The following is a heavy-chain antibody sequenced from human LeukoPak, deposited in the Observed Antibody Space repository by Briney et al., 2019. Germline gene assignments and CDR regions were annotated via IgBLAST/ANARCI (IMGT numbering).Heavy chain of an antibody. CDR3: ARDWSSTSDNWFDP. D-gene: IGHD2-2*01. J-gene: IGHJ5*02. CDR2: IYHSGST. V-gene: IGHV4-38-2*02. Sequence: PSETLSLTCTVSGYSISSGYYWGWIRQPPGKGLEWIGSIYHSGSTYYNPSLKSRVTISVDMSKNQFPLKLSSVTAADTAVYYCARDWSSTSDNWFDPWGQGTLVTVSS. CDR1: GYSISSGYY.